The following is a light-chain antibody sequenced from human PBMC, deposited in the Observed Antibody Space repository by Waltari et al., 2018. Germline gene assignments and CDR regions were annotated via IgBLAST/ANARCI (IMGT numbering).Light chain of an antibody. Sequence: DIHMTQSPSSLSASIGDRVNITCRASQSISNYLSWYQQKPGKAPNLLIYAASSFQSGVPSRFSGSGSGTDFTLTISSLQPEDFATYYCQQSYISLTFGQGTKVEIK. CDR3: QQSYISLT. V-gene: IGKV1-39*01. J-gene: IGKJ1*01. CDR1: QSISNY. CDR2: AAS.